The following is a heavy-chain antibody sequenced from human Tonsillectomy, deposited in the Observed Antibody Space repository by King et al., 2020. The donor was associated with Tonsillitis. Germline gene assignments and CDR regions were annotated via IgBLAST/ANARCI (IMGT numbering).Heavy chain of an antibody. CDR2: ISYDGSNK. CDR1: GFTFSSYA. Sequence: VQLVESGGGVVQPGRSLRLSCAASGFTFSSYAMNWVRQAPGKGLEWVAVISYDGSNKYYADSVKGRFTISRDNSKNRLYVQMNSLRAEDTAVYYCARDLDYGDYGGWFDPWGQGTLVTVSS. D-gene: IGHD4-17*01. J-gene: IGHJ5*02. CDR3: ARDLDYGDYGGWFDP. V-gene: IGHV3-30*04.